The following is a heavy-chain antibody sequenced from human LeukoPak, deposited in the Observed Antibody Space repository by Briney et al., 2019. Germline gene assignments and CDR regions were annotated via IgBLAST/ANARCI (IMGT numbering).Heavy chain of an antibody. J-gene: IGHJ4*02. D-gene: IGHD5-18*01. V-gene: IGHV4-59*08. CDR3: ARRAPYSYEWSTLDY. CDR1: GGSISSYY. CDR2: IYYSGST. Sequence: PSESLSLTCTVSGGSISSYYWSWIRQPPGKGLEWIGYIYYSGSTNYNPSLKSRVTISVDTSKNQFSLKLSSVTAADTAVYYCARRAPYSYEWSTLDYWGQGTLVTVSS.